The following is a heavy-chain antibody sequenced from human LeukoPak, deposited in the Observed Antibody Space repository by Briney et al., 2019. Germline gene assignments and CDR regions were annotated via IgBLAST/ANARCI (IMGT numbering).Heavy chain of an antibody. J-gene: IGHJ4*02. CDR2: ISGSGGST. CDR3: ARAYYDSGTYYFDY. V-gene: IGHV3-23*01. D-gene: IGHD3-22*01. CDR1: GFTFSSYA. Sequence: GGSLRLSCAASGFTFSSYAMSWVRQAPGKGLEWVSAISGSGGSTYYADSVKGRFTISRDNSKNTLYLQMNSLRADDTAVYYCARAYYDSGTYYFDYWGQGTLVTVSS.